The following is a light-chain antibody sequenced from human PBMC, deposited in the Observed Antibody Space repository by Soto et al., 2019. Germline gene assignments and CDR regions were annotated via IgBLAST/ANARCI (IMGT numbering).Light chain of an antibody. Sequence: DIRMTQSPSSLSASVGDRVTITCRAGQTISTYLNWYQHKPGKAPKLLIYAASSLQSGVPSRFSGSGSGTDFTLTINSLQPEDFATYYCQQSYNTPRTFGQGTKLEIK. J-gene: IGKJ2*01. CDR1: QTISTY. V-gene: IGKV1-39*01. CDR3: QQSYNTPRT. CDR2: AAS.